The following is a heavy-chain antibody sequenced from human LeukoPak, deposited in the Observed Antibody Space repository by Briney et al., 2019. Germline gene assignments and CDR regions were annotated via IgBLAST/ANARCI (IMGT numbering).Heavy chain of an antibody. D-gene: IGHD2-15*01. J-gene: IGHJ3*02. CDR1: GYSISSGYY. Sequence: SETLSLTCTVSGYSISSGYYWGWIRQPPGKGLEWIGSIYHSGSTYYNPSLNSRVTISVDTSKNQFSLKLSSVTAADTAVYYCARGGYCSGGSCYRTAFDIWGQGTMVTVSS. CDR3: ARGGYCSGGSCYRTAFDI. V-gene: IGHV4-38-2*02. CDR2: IYHSGST.